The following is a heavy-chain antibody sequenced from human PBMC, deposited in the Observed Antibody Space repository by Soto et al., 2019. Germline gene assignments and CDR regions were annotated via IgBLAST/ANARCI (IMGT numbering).Heavy chain of an antibody. V-gene: IGHV3-21*01. J-gene: IGHJ3*02. CDR3: ARDLFVVAPNAFDI. D-gene: IGHD2-15*01. CDR2: ISSSSSYI. Sequence: GGSLRLSCAASGFTFSSYSMNWVRQAPGKGLEWVSSISSSSSYIYYADSVKDRFTISRDNAKNSLYLQMNSLRAEDTAVYYCARDLFVVAPNAFDIWGQGTMVTVSS. CDR1: GFTFSSYS.